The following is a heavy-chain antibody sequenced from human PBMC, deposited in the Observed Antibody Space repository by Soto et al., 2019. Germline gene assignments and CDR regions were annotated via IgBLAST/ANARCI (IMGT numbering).Heavy chain of an antibody. D-gene: IGHD6-19*01. CDR3: ARAGGSGWINRFDP. CDR1: GYTFTSYA. V-gene: IGHV1-3*01. Sequence: QVQLVQSGAEVKKPGASVKVSCKASGYTFTSYAMHWVRQAPGQRLEWMGWINAGNGNTKYSQKFQGRVTITRDTAASTAYKELSSVRAEDTAVYYCARAGGSGWINRFDPWGQGTLVTVSS. J-gene: IGHJ5*02. CDR2: INAGNGNT.